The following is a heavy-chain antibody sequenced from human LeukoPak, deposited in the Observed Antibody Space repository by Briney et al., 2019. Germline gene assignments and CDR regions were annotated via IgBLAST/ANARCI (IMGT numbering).Heavy chain of an antibody. D-gene: IGHD3-22*01. Sequence: TGGSLRLSCAASGFTFNDYGMSWVRQGPGKGPEWVSGINWNGGTTGYADSVKGRFTISRDNAKSSLYLQMNSLRAEDTALYYCARDKHYYDSSNYVWGQGTLVTVSS. CDR3: ARDKHYYDSSNYV. CDR2: INWNGGTT. CDR1: GFTFNDYG. V-gene: IGHV3-20*04. J-gene: IGHJ4*02.